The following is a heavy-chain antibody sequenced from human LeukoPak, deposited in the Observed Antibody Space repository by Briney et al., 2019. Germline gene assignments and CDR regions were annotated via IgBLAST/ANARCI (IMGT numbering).Heavy chain of an antibody. J-gene: IGHJ5*02. CDR1: GYSFTSYG. Sequence: SVKVSCKASGYSFTSYGISWVRQAPGQGLEWMGGIIPIFGTANYAQKFQGRVTITADKSTSTAYMELSSLRSEDTAVYYCAKGLPYTGYDYWFDPWGQGTLVTVSS. D-gene: IGHD5-12*01. V-gene: IGHV1-69*06. CDR2: IIPIFGTA. CDR3: AKGLPYTGYDYWFDP.